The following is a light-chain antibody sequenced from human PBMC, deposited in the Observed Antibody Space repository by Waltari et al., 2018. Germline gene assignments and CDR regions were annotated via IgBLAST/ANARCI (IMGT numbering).Light chain of an antibody. CDR1: SSYVGGYNY. CDR3: SSYTSSSTYV. V-gene: IGLV2-14*01. CDR2: DVS. Sequence: QSALTQPASVSGSPGQSITISCTGTSSYVGGYNYASWYQQHPGKAPKLMIYDVSKRPSGVSNRFSGSKSGNTASLTISGLQAEDEADYYCSSYTSSSTYVFGTGTKVTVL. J-gene: IGLJ1*01.